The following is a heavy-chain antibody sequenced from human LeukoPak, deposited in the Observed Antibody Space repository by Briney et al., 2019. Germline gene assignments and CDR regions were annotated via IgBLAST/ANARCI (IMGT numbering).Heavy chain of an antibody. Sequence: GGSLRLSCAASGFTFPNFAMSWVRQAPGKGLEWVSAISGSGGTTFYADAVKGRFTISRDNSKNTLYLQVNSLRAEDTAVYYCAKALTGEDYGMGVWGQGTTVTVSS. V-gene: IGHV3-23*01. CDR1: GFTFPNFA. CDR3: AKALTGEDYGMGV. D-gene: IGHD2-15*01. J-gene: IGHJ6*02. CDR2: ISGSGGTT.